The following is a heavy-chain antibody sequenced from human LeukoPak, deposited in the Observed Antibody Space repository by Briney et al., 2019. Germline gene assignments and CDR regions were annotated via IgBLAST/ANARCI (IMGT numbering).Heavy chain of an antibody. V-gene: IGHV4-59*12. CDR2: IYYSGST. CDR3: ASSGWYVRDRG. Sequence: SETLSLTCTVSGDSISSYYWSWIRQPPGKGLEWIGYIYYSGSTNYNPSLKSRVTISVDTSKNQFSLKLRSVTAADTAVYYCASSGWYVRDRGWGRGTLVTVSS. D-gene: IGHD6-19*01. CDR1: GDSISSYY. J-gene: IGHJ4*02.